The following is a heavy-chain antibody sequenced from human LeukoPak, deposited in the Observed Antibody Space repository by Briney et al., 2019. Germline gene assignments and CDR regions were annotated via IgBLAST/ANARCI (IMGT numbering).Heavy chain of an antibody. J-gene: IGHJ5*02. CDR2: INPNSGGT. Sequence: ASVKVSCKASGYTFTGYYMHWLRQAPGQGLEWMGWINPNSGGTNYAQKFQGRVTMTRDTSISTAYMELSRLRSDDTAVYYCAREDIVVVPAANQGWFDPWGQGTLVTVSS. CDR1: GYTFTGYY. D-gene: IGHD2-2*01. V-gene: IGHV1-2*02. CDR3: AREDIVVVPAANQGWFDP.